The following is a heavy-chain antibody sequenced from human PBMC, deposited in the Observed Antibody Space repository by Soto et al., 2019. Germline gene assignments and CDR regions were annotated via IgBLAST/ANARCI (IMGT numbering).Heavy chain of an antibody. J-gene: IGHJ3*02. D-gene: IGHD3-22*01. CDR2: IKQDGSEK. CDR3: ARGGPYYDSSGYYHGAFDI. CDR1: GFTFSSYW. Sequence: EVQLVESGGGLVQPGGSLRLSCAASGFTFSSYWKSWVRQAPGKGLEWVANIKQDGSEKYYVDSVKGRFTISRDNAKNSLYLQMNSLRAEDTAVYYCARGGPYYDSSGYYHGAFDIWGQGTMVTVSS. V-gene: IGHV3-7*01.